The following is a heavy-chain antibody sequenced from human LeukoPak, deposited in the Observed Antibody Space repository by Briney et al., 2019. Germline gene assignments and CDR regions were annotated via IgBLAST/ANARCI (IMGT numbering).Heavy chain of an antibody. J-gene: IGHJ5*02. CDR3: ARHALELHLGWFDP. CDR1: GGSISSSSYY. Sequence: SETLSLTCTVSGGSISSSSYYWGWIRQPPGKGLEWIGSIYYSGSTYYNPSLKSRVTISVDTSKNQFSLKLSSVTAADTAVYYCARHALELHLGWFDPWGQGTLVTVSS. CDR2: IYYSGST. D-gene: IGHD1-7*01. V-gene: IGHV4-39*01.